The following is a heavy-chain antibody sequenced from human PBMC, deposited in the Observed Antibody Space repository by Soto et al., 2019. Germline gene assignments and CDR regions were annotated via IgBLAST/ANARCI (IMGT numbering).Heavy chain of an antibody. V-gene: IGHV3-23*01. CDR3: AKELVVDYYYYYYMAV. CDR1: GFPFSRYA. Sequence: EVQLLESGGGLVQPGGSLILSCAASGFPFSRYAMSWVRQAPGKGLEWVSAISGSGGSTSYADSVNGRFTISRDNSKNTLYLHMNSLRAADTAVYYCAKELVVDYYYYYYMAVWGKGTTVTVSS. D-gene: IGHD2-21*01. J-gene: IGHJ6*03. CDR2: ISGSGGST.